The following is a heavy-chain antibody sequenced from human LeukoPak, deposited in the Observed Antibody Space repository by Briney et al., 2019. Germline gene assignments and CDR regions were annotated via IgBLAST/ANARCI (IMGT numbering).Heavy chain of an antibody. CDR1: GGSVSSSTYY. Sequence: PSQTLSFTCTVSGGSVSSSTYYWGWIRQPPGKRLEWIGNIYYSGSTYYNPSLTSRVTMSVDTSNNQFSLKMHSVTAADTAVYYCARLSKGRFFDYIFDYWGQGTMVTVSS. J-gene: IGHJ4*02. CDR2: IYYSGST. D-gene: IGHD3-9*01. CDR3: ARLSKGRFFDYIFDY. V-gene: IGHV4-39*01.